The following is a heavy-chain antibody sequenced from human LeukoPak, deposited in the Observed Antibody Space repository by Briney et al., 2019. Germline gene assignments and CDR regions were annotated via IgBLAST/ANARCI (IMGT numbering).Heavy chain of an antibody. V-gene: IGHV3-53*01. D-gene: IGHD6-19*01. CDR1: GFTVSSNY. Sequence: GGSLRLSCAASGFTVSSNYMSWVRQAPGKGLEWVSVIYSGGSTDYADSVKGRFTISRDNSKNTVYLQMNSLRAEDTAVYYCARSIAVASGVFDYWGQGTLVTVSS. J-gene: IGHJ4*02. CDR2: IYSGGST. CDR3: ARSIAVASGVFDY.